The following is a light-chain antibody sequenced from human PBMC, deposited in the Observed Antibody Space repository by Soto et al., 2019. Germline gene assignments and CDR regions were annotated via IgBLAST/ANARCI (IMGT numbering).Light chain of an antibody. CDR3: GSSTDTDTLVI. CDR2: EVT. V-gene: IGLV2-14*01. Sequence: QSVLTQPASVSGSPGQSITISCTGTTSDVGRYKFVSWYQHHPGKAPKLLIFEVTNRPSGVSSRFSGSKSGNTASLTISGLPTEDEATYYCGSSTDTDTLVIFGGGTKLTVL. CDR1: TSDVGRYKF. J-gene: IGLJ2*01.